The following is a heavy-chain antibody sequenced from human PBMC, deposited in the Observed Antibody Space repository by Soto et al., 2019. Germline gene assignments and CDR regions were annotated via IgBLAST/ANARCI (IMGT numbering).Heavy chain of an antibody. D-gene: IGHD2-2*01. Sequence: GASVKVSCKASGFTFTSSAVQWVRQARGQHLEWIGWIVVGSGNTNYAQKFQERVTITRDMSTSTAYMELSSLRSEDTAVYYCAAVDCSSTSCYPPYGMGVWGQGTTVTVSS. V-gene: IGHV1-58*01. J-gene: IGHJ6*02. CDR1: GFTFTSSA. CDR2: IVVGSGNT. CDR3: AAVDCSSTSCYPPYGMGV.